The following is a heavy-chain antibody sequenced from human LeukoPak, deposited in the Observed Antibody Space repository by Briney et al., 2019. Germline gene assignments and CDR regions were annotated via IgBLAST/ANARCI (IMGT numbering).Heavy chain of an antibody. CDR3: AKDFDGDYDYSNWFDP. V-gene: IGHV3-53*01. Sequence: GGSLRLSCAASGFTVSSSHMTWVRQAVGKGLEWVSFIYSGGDTSYADSVKGRFTISRDNSKNTLYLQMNSLRAEDTAVYYCAKDFDGDYDYSNWFDPWGQGTLVTVSS. D-gene: IGHD4-17*01. CDR2: IYSGGDT. CDR1: GFTVSSSH. J-gene: IGHJ5*02.